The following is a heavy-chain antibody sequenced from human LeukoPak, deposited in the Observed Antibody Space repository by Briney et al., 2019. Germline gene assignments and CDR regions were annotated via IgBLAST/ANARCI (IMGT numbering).Heavy chain of an antibody. D-gene: IGHD3-9*01. CDR1: GFTFSNYA. CDR3: AKDPRDWLPWYVDY. J-gene: IGHJ4*02. CDR2: ISGSGGTT. Sequence: PGGSLRLSCAASGFTFSNYAMSWVRQAPGKGLEWVSGISGSGGTTYYADSVKGRFTISRDNSKNTLYLQMNSLRAEDTAVYYCAKDPRDWLPWYVDYWGQGTLVTASS. V-gene: IGHV3-23*01.